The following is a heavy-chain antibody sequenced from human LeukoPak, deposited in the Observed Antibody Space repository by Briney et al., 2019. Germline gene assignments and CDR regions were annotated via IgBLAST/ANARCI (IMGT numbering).Heavy chain of an antibody. D-gene: IGHD3-22*01. CDR1: GFTFSSYA. V-gene: IGHV3-23*01. CDR2: ISGSGGST. Sequence: PGGSLRLSCAASGFTFSSYAMSWVRQAPGKGLEWVSAISGSGGSTYYADSVKGRFTISRDNSKNTLYLQMNSLRAEDTAVYYWAKDFGSGYSYWYFDLWGRGTLVTVSS. CDR3: AKDFGSGYSYWYFDL. J-gene: IGHJ2*01.